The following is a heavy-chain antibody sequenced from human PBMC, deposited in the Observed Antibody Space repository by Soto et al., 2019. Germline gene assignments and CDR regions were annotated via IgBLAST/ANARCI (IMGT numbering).Heavy chain of an antibody. CDR3: ARMWFGELWHGMDD. V-gene: IGHV1-69*02. CDR1: RVDFNSLT. J-gene: IGHJ6*02. CDR2: IIPILDVT. Sequence: QLEQSGAEVKKPGSSVKVSRKASRVDFNSLTLRWVRQAPGQGPAWMGTIIPILDVTKNAQKFQGRITITADKSTSTVYMELRRLRSDDTAVYYCARMWFGELWHGMDDWGQGTTVTVSS. D-gene: IGHD3-10*01.